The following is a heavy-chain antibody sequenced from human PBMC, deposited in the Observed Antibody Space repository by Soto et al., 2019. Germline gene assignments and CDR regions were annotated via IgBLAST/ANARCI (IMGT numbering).Heavy chain of an antibody. Sequence: GSSVKVSCKASGGTFISYAISWVRQAPGQGLEWMGGIIPIFGTANYAQKFQGRVTITADESTSTAYMELSSLRSEDTAVYYCARVGMVRGVMRYYGMDVWGQGTTVTVSS. CDR2: IIPIFGTA. D-gene: IGHD3-10*01. CDR3: ARVGMVRGVMRYYGMDV. CDR1: GGTFISYA. V-gene: IGHV1-69*13. J-gene: IGHJ6*02.